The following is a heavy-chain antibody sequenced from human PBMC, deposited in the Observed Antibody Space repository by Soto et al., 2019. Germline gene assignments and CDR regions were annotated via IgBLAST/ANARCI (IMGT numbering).Heavy chain of an antibody. D-gene: IGHD3-3*01. Sequence: SVKVSCKASGGTFSSYAISWVRQAPGQGLEWMGGIIPIFGTANYAQKFQGRVTITADESTSTAYMELSSLRSENTAVYYCARSSPMTIFGVVTEYNRFDPWSQGTLVTVSS. J-gene: IGHJ5*02. CDR2: IIPIFGTA. V-gene: IGHV1-69*13. CDR3: ARSSPMTIFGVVTEYNRFDP. CDR1: GGTFSSYA.